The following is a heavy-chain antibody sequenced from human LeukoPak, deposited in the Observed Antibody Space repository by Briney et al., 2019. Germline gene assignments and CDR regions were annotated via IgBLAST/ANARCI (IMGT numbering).Heavy chain of an antibody. D-gene: IGHD5-24*01. CDR3: ARLQIERWQRGYFDY. V-gene: IGHV4-61*09. CDR2: VYTSGTT. CDR1: GGSIKSGSYY. J-gene: IGHJ4*02. Sequence: PSETLSLTCSVSGGSIKSGSYYWTWIRQPAGKGLEWIGHVYTSGTTYYNSSLKSRVSISVDTSTNQFSLTLNSVTAADTAVYYCARLQIERWQRGYFDYWGQGTLVTVSS.